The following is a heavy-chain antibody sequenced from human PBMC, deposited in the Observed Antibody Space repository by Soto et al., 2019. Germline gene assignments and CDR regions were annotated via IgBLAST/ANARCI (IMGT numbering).Heavy chain of an antibody. D-gene: IGHD1-26*01. CDR2: ISAYNGNT. CDR1: GYTFTSYG. Sequence: QVQLVQSGAEVKKPGASVKVSCKASGYTFTSYGISWVRQAPGQGLEWMGWISAYNGNTNYAQKLQGRVTMTTDTSTSTAYMELRSLRSDDTAVYYCARSGRYYSFYYYYGMDVWGQGTTVTVSS. J-gene: IGHJ6*02. V-gene: IGHV1-18*01. CDR3: ARSGRYYSFYYYYGMDV.